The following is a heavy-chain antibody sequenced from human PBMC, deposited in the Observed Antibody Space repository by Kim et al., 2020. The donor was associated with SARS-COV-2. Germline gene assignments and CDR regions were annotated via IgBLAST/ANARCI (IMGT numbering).Heavy chain of an antibody. Sequence: SETLSLTCTVSGGSISSSSYYWGWIRQPPGKGLEWIGSIYYSGSTYYNPSLKSRVTISVDTSKNQFSLKLSSVTAADTAVYYCARLMLILWFGNGDWFDPWGQGTLVTVSS. CDR1: GGSISSSSYY. D-gene: IGHD3-10*01. J-gene: IGHJ5*02. CDR2: IYYSGST. V-gene: IGHV4-39*01. CDR3: ARLMLILWFGNGDWFDP.